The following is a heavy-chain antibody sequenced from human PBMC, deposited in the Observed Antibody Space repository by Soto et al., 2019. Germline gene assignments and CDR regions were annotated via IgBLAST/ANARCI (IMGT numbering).Heavy chain of an antibody. Sequence: PGGSLRLSCAASGLTFSSYGMHWVRQAPGKGLEWVAVISYDGSHKYYIDSVKGRFTISRDNSKNTLYLQMNSLRAEDTAVYYCAKAAPRTLTGWLHSYYGMDVWGQGTTVTVSS. J-gene: IGHJ6*02. D-gene: IGHD3-9*01. CDR2: ISYDGSHK. V-gene: IGHV3-30*18. CDR3: AKAAPRTLTGWLHSYYGMDV. CDR1: GLTFSSYG.